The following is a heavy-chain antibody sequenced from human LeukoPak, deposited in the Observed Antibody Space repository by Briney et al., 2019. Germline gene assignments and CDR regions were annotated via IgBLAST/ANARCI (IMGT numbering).Heavy chain of an antibody. CDR1: GGSISSSSYY. J-gene: IGHJ3*02. V-gene: IGHV4-39*07. CDR2: INHSGST. D-gene: IGHD1-26*01. CDR3: ARGWAVGALDDAFDI. Sequence: SETLSLTCTVSGGSISSSSYYWSWIRQPPGKGLEWIGEINHSGSTNYNPSLKSRVTISVDTSKNQFSLKLSSVTAADTAVYYCARGWAVGALDDAFDIWGQGTMVTVSS.